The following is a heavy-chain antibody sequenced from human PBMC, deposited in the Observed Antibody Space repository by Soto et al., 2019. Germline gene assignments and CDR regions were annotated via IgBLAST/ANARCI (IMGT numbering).Heavy chain of an antibody. D-gene: IGHD2-15*01. CDR1: GFTFNSST. Sequence: GGCLRLSCAATGFTFNSSTMAWVCQAQGKGLEWVSSISGSGGSPSYADSVQGRFTISRDNSRNTLSLQMNSLRAEDTATYYCAKARCSGNSCYVPDYWGHGSLVTVSS. V-gene: IGHV3-23*01. CDR2: ISGSGGSP. CDR3: AKARCSGNSCYVPDY. J-gene: IGHJ4*01.